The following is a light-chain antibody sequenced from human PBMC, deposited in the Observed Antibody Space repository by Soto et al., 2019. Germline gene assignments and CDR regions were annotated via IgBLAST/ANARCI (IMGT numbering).Light chain of an antibody. V-gene: IGLV2-8*01. CDR1: NSDVGGYNY. Sequence: QSVLTQPPSASGSPGQSVTISCTGTNSDVGGYNYVSWYQQHPGKAPKLMIYEVSKRPSGVPDRFSGSKSGNTASLTVSGLQAEDEADYYCNSYAGSNNVVFGGGTKVTVL. CDR2: EVS. CDR3: NSYAGSNNVV. J-gene: IGLJ2*01.